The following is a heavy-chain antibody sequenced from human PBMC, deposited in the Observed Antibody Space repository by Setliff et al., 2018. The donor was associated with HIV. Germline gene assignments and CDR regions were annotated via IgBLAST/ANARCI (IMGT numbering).Heavy chain of an antibody. CDR3: ARDGYYNSWSGYGYYYYYMDV. CDR1: GGTFSSYV. D-gene: IGHD3-3*01. V-gene: IGHV1-69*05. CDR2: IIPIFGTA. J-gene: IGHJ6*03. Sequence: ASVKVSCKASGGTFSSYVISWVRQAPGQGLEWMGGIIPIFGTANYAQKFQGRVTMTRDTSTSTVYMELSSLRSEDTAVYYCARDGYYNSWSGYGYYYYYMDVWGKGTTVTVSS.